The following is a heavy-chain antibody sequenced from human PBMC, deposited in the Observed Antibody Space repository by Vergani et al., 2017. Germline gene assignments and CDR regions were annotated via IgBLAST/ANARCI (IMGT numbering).Heavy chain of an antibody. CDR1: GFTFSSYG. V-gene: IGHV3-30*18. CDR3: AKSGGTHDFWSGYYYYYMDV. CDR2: ISYDGSNK. Sequence: QVQLVESGGGVVQPGRSLRLSCAASGFTFSSYGMHWVRQAPGKGLEWVAVISYDGSNKYYADSVKGRFTISRDNSKNTLYLQMNSLRAEDTAVYYCAKSGGTHDFWSGYYYYYMDVWGKGTTVTVSS. D-gene: IGHD3-3*01. J-gene: IGHJ6*03.